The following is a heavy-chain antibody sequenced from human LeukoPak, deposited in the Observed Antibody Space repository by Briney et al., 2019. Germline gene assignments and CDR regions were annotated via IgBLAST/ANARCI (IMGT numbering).Heavy chain of an antibody. V-gene: IGHV4-4*07. J-gene: IGHJ5*02. Sequence: SETLSLTCTVSGYSISSGYYWGWIRQPAGKGLEWIGRIYTSGSTNYNPSLKSRVTMSVDTSKNQFSLKLSSVTAADTAVYYCASERGWFDPWGQGTLVTVSS. CDR1: GYSISSGYY. CDR3: ASERGWFDP. CDR2: IYTSGST.